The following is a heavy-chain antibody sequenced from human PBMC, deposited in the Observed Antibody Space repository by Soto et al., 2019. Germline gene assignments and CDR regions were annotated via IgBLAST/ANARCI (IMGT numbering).Heavy chain of an antibody. D-gene: IGHD6-25*01. J-gene: IGHJ6*02. CDR2: IYYSGST. CDR1: GGSISSGGYY. Sequence: SETLSLTCTVSGGSISSGGYYWSWIRQHPGKGLEWIGYIYYSGSTYYNPSLKSRVTISVDTSKNQFSLKLSSVTAVDTAVYYCARDDSATYYYCGMDVWGQGTTVTVSS. V-gene: IGHV4-31*03. CDR3: ARDDSATYYYCGMDV.